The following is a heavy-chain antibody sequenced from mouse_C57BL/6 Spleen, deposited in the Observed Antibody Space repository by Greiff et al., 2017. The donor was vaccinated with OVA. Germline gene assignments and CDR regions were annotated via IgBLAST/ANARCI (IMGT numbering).Heavy chain of an antibody. CDR1: GFTFSSYA. D-gene: IGHD2-3*01. Sequence: EVKLVESGGGLVKPGGSLKLSCAASGFTFSSYAMSWVRQTPEKRLEWVATISDGGSYTYYPDNVKGRFTISRDNAKNNLYLQMSHLKSEDTAMYYCARVNGYSYWYFDVWGTGTTVTVSS. CDR3: ARVNGYSYWYFDV. V-gene: IGHV5-4*03. CDR2: ISDGGSYT. J-gene: IGHJ1*03.